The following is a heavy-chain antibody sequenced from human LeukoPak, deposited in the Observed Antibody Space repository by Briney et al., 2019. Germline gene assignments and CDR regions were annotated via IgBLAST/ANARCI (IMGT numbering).Heavy chain of an antibody. J-gene: IGHJ4*02. Sequence: GGSLRLSCAASGFTFSSYAMSWVRQAPGKGLEWVSAISGSGGSTYYADSVKGRFTISRDNSKNTLYLQMNSLRAEDTAVYYCAKELQVYYYGSGSYDYWGQGTLVTVSS. CDR3: AKELQVYYYGSGSYDY. CDR2: ISGSGGST. CDR1: GFTFSSYA. D-gene: IGHD3-10*01. V-gene: IGHV3-23*01.